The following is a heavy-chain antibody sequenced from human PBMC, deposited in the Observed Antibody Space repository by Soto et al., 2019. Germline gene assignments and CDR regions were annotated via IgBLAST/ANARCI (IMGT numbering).Heavy chain of an antibody. Sequence: VGSLRLSCAASGFTFSSYAMSWVRQAPVKGLEWVSAISGSGGSTYYADSLKGRFTISRDNSKNTLYLQMNSLRAEDTAVYYCAKEGTDYDFWRRPFNWFDPWGQGTLVTVSS. CDR3: AKEGTDYDFWRRPFNWFDP. CDR2: ISGSGGST. V-gene: IGHV3-23*01. CDR1: GFTFSSYA. D-gene: IGHD3-3*01. J-gene: IGHJ5*02.